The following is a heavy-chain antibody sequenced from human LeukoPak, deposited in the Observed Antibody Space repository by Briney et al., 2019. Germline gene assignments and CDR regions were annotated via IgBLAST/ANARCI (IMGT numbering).Heavy chain of an antibody. D-gene: IGHD3-16*01. Sequence: GGSLRLSCAASGFTFFRASMSWVRQAPGKGLEWVGRIKNKTDGGATDYGAPVKGRFIISRDDSKNTLYLQMNSLKSDDTAVYYCTAGGGAASYWGRGTLVTVSS. CDR3: TAGGGAASY. CDR1: GFTFFRAS. J-gene: IGHJ4*02. CDR2: IKNKTDGGAT. V-gene: IGHV3-15*01.